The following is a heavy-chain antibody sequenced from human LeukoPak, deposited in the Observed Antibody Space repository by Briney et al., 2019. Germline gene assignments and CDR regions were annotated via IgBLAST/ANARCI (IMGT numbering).Heavy chain of an antibody. CDR3: ARVYYSNSYDYWYFDL. J-gene: IGHJ2*01. CDR2: IYYSGST. Sequence: PSETLSLTCTVSGGSIRSYYWSWIRQPPGRGLEWIAYIYYSGSTNYNPSLKSRVTISVDTSKNQFSLKLSSVTAADTAVYYCARVYYSNSYDYWYFDLWGRGTLVTVSS. CDR1: GGSIRSYY. D-gene: IGHD6-13*01. V-gene: IGHV4-59*01.